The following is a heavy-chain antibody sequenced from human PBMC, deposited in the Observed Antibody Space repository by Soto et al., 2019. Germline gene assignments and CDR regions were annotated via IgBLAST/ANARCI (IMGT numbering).Heavy chain of an antibody. CDR3: ARLYYGDYTFDY. CDR1: GGSISSSSYY. Sequence: SETLSLTCTVSGGSISSSSYYWGWIRQPPGKGLEWIGSIYYSGSTYYNPSLKSRVTISVDTSKNQFSLKLSSVTAADTAVYYCARLYYGDYTFDYWGQGTLVTVS. V-gene: IGHV4-39*01. CDR2: IYYSGST. D-gene: IGHD4-17*01. J-gene: IGHJ4*02.